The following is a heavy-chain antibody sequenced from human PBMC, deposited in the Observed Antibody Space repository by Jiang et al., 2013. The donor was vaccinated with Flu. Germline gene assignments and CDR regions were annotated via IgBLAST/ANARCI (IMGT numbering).Heavy chain of an antibody. CDR1: GYTFSNYG. D-gene: IGHD3-16*01. CDR2: ISAYSGNT. Sequence: GAEVKKPGASVKLSCKASGYTFSNYGISWVRQAPGQGLEWMGYISAYSGNTRYAQQLQGRVTMTTDTSTRTAYMEMRGLKSDDTAVYYCVRDGGVEDPLGFDYWGQGTLVIVSS. CDR3: VRDGGVEDPLGFDY. V-gene: IGHV1-18*01. J-gene: IGHJ4*02.